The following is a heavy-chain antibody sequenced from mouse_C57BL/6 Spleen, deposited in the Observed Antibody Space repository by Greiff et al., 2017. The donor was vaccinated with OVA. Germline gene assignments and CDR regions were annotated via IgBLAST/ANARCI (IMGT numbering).Heavy chain of an antibody. CDR3: ARDDNDGDYFDY. J-gene: IGHJ2*01. Sequence: QVQLLQPGAELVKPGASVKLSCKASGYTFTSYWMHWVQQRPGRGLEWIGWIDTISGGTKYNEKFKSKATLTVDKPTSTAYMQLSSLTSEDSEVDICARDDNDGDYFDYWGQGTTLTVSS. D-gene: IGHD2-4*01. CDR2: IDTISGGT. CDR1: GYTFTSYW. V-gene: IGHV1-72*01.